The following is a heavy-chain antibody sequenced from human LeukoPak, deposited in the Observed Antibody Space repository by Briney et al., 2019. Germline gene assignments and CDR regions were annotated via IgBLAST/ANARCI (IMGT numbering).Heavy chain of an antibody. CDR3: ARATREYSSSPRPPLDYYYYMDV. V-gene: IGHV1-69*05. CDR1: GGTFSSYA. J-gene: IGHJ6*03. CDR2: IIPIFGTA. D-gene: IGHD6-6*01. Sequence: ASVKVSCKASGGTFSSYAISWVRQAPGLGLEWMGGIIPIFGTANYAQKFQGRVTITTDESTSTAYMELSSLRSEDTAVYYCARATREYSSSPRPPLDYYYYMDVWGKGTTVTVSS.